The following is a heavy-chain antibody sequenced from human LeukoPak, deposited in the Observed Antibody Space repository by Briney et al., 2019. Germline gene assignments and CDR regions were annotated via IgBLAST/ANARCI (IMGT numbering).Heavy chain of an antibody. CDR2: INWNGGST. V-gene: IGHV3-20*01. J-gene: IGHJ6*03. D-gene: IGHD3-10*01. CDR1: GFTFDDYG. Sequence: GGSLRLSCAASGFTFDDYGMSWVRQAPGKGLEWVSGINWNGGSTGYADSVKGRFTISRDNAKNSLYLQMNSLRAEDTALYHCARTGSQYYYGSGSPGNYYYYMDVWAKGPRSPSP. CDR3: ARTGSQYYYGSGSPGNYYYYMDV.